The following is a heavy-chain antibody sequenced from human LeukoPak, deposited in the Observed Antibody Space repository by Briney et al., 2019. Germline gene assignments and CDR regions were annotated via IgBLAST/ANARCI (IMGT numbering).Heavy chain of an antibody. D-gene: IGHD3-16*02. Sequence: ASVKVSCKASGYTFTSYYMHWVRQAPGQGLEWMGIINPSGGSTSYAQKFRGGVTMTRDMSASTVYMELSSLRSEDTAVYYCARDLSYYYYMDVWGKGTTVTVSS. CDR1: GYTFTSYY. CDR3: ARDLSYYYYMDV. J-gene: IGHJ6*03. V-gene: IGHV1-46*01. CDR2: INPSGGST.